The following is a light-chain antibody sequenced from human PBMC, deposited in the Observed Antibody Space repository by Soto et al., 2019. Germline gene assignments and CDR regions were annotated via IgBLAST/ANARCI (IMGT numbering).Light chain of an antibody. Sequence: EMVLKQSPATLSLYTRERATLSCRASQSVSSIYLAWYQQKPGQAPRLLIYGASSRATGVPDRFSGSGSGTDFTLTISSLQSEDFAVYYCQQYDNWPWTFGQGTKV. V-gene: IGKV3-20*01. CDR1: QSVSSIY. J-gene: IGKJ1*01. CDR2: GAS. CDR3: QQYDNWPWT.